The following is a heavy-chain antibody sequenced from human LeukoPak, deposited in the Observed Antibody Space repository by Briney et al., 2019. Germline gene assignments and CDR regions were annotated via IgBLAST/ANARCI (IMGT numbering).Heavy chain of an antibody. CDR2: MNPNSGNT. J-gene: IGHJ3*02. D-gene: IGHD2-2*02. Sequence: ASVKVSCKASGYTFTSYDINWVRQATGQGLEWMGWMNPNSGNTGYAQKFQGRVTMTRNTSISTAYMELSSLRSEDTAVYYCARTFVPPVSSSISYTVIHDAFDIWGQGTMVTVSS. V-gene: IGHV1-8*01. CDR3: ARTFVPPVSSSISYTVIHDAFDI. CDR1: GYTFTSYD.